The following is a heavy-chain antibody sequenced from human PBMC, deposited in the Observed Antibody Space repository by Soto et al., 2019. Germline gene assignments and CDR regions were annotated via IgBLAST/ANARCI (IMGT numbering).Heavy chain of an antibody. CDR1: GFTFSNSD. V-gene: IGHV3-35*01. CDR3: VRNYGYNPYCSSTSCYYYYGMDV. J-gene: IGHJ6*02. CDR2: VSRNGSRT. Sequence: EVQLVESGGGLVQPGGSLRLSCAASGFTFSNSDMNWVHQAPGKGLEWVSGVSRNGSRTHYADSVKGRFIISRDNSRNTLYLQTNSLRAEDTAVYYCVRNYGYNPYCSSTSCYYYYGMDVWGQGTTVTVSS. D-gene: IGHD2-2*01.